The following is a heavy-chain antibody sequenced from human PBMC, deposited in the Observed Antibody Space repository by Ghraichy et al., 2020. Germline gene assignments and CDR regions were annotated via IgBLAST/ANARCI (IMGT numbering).Heavy chain of an antibody. Sequence: GGSLRLSCVASGFTCSYHGMAWVRQAPGKGLEWVASISRSGSYIYYADSLKGRITISRDNAENSVFLQMSSLRAEDTAVYYCARISGATRSPANDYWGQGTLVTVSS. D-gene: IGHD1-26*01. V-gene: IGHV3-21*06. CDR2: ISRSGSYI. J-gene: IGHJ4*02. CDR1: GFTCSYHG. CDR3: ARISGATRSPANDY.